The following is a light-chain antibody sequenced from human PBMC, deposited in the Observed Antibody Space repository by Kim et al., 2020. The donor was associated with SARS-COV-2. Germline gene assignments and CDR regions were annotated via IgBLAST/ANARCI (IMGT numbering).Light chain of an antibody. J-gene: IGLJ3*02. CDR2: DNH. Sequence: QSVLTQPPSVSAAPGQRVTISCSGSSSNIENHYVSWYQQFPGTAPRLLNFDNHERRSGIPDRFSDSKSGTSATLDITGVQTGDEADYFCAAWDRSLRAVVFGGGTQLTVL. CDR3: AAWDRSLRAVV. CDR1: SSNIENHY. V-gene: IGLV1-51*01.